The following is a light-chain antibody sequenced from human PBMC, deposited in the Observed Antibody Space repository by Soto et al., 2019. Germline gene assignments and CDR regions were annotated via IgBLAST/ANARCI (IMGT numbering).Light chain of an antibody. J-gene: IGKJ5*01. V-gene: IGKV1-39*01. Sequence: DIQMTQSPSSLSASVRDRLTIXXRASQSISNHLNWYQQKPGKGPDXLIYAASSLQRGVPSRFSGSGSGRDFVLTISSLQPEDFATYYCQQSFTTPSFGQGTRLEIK. CDR2: AAS. CDR1: QSISNH. CDR3: QQSFTTPS.